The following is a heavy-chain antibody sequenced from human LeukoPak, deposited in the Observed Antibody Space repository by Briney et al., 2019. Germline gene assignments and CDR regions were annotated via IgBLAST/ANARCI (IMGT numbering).Heavy chain of an antibody. J-gene: IGHJ3*02. Sequence: ASVKVTCKASGGTFSSYAISWVRQATGQGLEWMGWMNPNSGNTGYAQKFQGRVTMTRNTSISTAYMELSSLRSEDTAVYYCARPQSVYSGYDDAFDIWGQGTMVTVSS. CDR2: MNPNSGNT. CDR1: GGTFSSYA. V-gene: IGHV1-8*02. D-gene: IGHD5-12*01. CDR3: ARPQSVYSGYDDAFDI.